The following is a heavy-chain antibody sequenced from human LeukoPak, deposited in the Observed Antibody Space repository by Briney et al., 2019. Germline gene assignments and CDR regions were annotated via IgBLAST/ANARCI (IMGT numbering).Heavy chain of an antibody. CDR2: ISWDGGST. CDR1: GFTFDDYA. J-gene: IGHJ4*02. V-gene: IGHV3-43D*03. CDR3: AKDITRGYYDSSGHLDY. Sequence: PGGSLRLSCAASGFTFDDYAMHWVRQAPGKGLEWVSLISWDGGSTYYADSVKGRFTISRDNSKNSLYLQMNSLRAEDTALYYCAKDITRGYYDSSGHLDYWGQGTLVTVSS. D-gene: IGHD3-22*01.